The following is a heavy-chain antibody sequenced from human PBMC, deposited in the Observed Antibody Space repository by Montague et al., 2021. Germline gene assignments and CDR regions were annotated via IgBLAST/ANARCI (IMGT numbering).Heavy chain of an antibody. CDR2: VLYSGAT. D-gene: IGHD3-22*01. CDR1: GDSINGWY. CDR3: ARQGFYESGGFFI. V-gene: IGHV4-59*01. J-gene: IGHJ4*02. Sequence: SETLSLTCSVSGDSINGWYWSWIRQPPGKGLEWIGSVLYSGATNXNPSLKSRVTMSADTSKNQVSLKVNSVTAADTAVYYCARQGFYESGGFFIWGLGTLVTVSS.